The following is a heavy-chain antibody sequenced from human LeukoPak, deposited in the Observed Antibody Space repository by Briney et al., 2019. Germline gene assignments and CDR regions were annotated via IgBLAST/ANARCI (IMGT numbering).Heavy chain of an antibody. CDR3: AKDDPVRSAFDI. Sequence: GGSLRLSCAASGFTFSDYYMEGVRQAPGKGLEWVAFIRYGGSDKYYADSAKGRFTISRDNSKNTLYLQTNSLRAEDTAVYYCAKDDPVRSAFDIWGQGTMVTVSS. V-gene: IGHV3-30*02. CDR1: GFTFSDYY. J-gene: IGHJ3*02. CDR2: IRYGGSDK.